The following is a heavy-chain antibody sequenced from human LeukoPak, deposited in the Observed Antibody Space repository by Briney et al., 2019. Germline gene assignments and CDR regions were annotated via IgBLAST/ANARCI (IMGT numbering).Heavy chain of an antibody. Sequence: GGSLRLSCAASGFTFSSYAVSWVRQAPGKGLEWVSAISGSGGSTYYADSVKGRFTISRDNSKNTLYLQMNSLRAEDAAVYYCAKVEGYSSGWFYFDYWGQGTQVTVSS. J-gene: IGHJ4*02. CDR3: AKVEGYSSGWFYFDY. D-gene: IGHD6-19*01. CDR1: GFTFSSYA. V-gene: IGHV3-23*01. CDR2: ISGSGGST.